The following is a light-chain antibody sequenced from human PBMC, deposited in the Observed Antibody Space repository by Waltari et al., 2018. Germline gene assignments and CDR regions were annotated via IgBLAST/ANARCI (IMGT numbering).Light chain of an antibody. V-gene: IGLV1-44*01. J-gene: IGLJ1*01. CDR3: AAWDDSLNGSV. CDR1: YSNIGSNA. CDR2: GNN. Sequence: QSVLTQPPSTSGTPGQRVTIPCSGSYSNIGSNAANWYQHLPGTAPKLLIFGNNQRPSGVPDRFSGSKSGTSASLAISGLQSEDEADYYCAAWDDSLNGSVFGTGTKVTVL.